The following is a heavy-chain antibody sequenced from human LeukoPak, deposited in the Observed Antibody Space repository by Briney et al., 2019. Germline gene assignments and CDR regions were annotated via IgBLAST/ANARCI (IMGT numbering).Heavy chain of an antibody. D-gene: IGHD5-18*01. Sequence: SETLSLTCTVSGYSISSGYYWGWIRQPPGKGLEWIGEINHSGSTNYNPSLKSRVTISVDTSKNQFSLKLSSVTAADTAVYYCARGRRGYSYGPNGNYFDYWGQGTLVTVSS. V-gene: IGHV4-38-2*02. CDR3: ARGRRGYSYGPNGNYFDY. CDR1: GYSISSGYY. CDR2: INHSGST. J-gene: IGHJ4*02.